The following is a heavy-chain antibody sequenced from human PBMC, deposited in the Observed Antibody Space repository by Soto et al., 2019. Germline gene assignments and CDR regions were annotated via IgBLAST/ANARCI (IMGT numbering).Heavy chain of an antibody. Sequence: QVHLVESGGGVVQPGRSLRLSCAASGFIFSAYALNWVRQAPGKGLEWVAVVSSDGSNTFYADSVKGRFSISRDNSKNILDLQMNSLTPEDTAVYYCAGIMGVNPDWGQVTLVTVSS. CDR2: VSSDGSNT. J-gene: IGHJ4*02. CDR1: GFIFSAYA. CDR3: AGIMGVNPD. V-gene: IGHV3-30-3*01. D-gene: IGHD3-10*01.